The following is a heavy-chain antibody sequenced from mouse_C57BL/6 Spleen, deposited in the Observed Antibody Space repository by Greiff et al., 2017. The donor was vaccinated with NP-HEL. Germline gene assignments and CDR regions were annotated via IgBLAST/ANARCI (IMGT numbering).Heavy chain of an antibody. CDR1: GYAFSSSW. CDR3: ARSHDYDWFAY. V-gene: IGHV1-82*01. J-gene: IGHJ3*01. CDR2: IYPGDGDT. D-gene: IGHD2-4*01. Sequence: VHGVESGPELVKPGASVKISCKASGYAFSSSWMNWVKQRPGKGLEWIGRIYPGDGDTNYNGKFKGKATLTADKSSSTAYMQLSSLTSEDSAVYFCARSHDYDWFAYWGQGTLVTVSA.